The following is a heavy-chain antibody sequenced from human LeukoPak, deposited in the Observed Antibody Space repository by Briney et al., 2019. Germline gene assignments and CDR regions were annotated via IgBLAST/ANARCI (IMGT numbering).Heavy chain of an antibody. Sequence: QAGGSLRPSCAASGFTFSGHWMYWLRQAPGKGLAWVSRINGDGSATNYAGSMKGRFTISRDNAKNILYLQMNSLREDDTAVYYCARDINWGQVDYWGQGTLVTVSS. V-gene: IGHV3-74*01. D-gene: IGHD7-27*01. CDR2: INGDGSAT. CDR3: ARDINWGQVDY. CDR1: GFTFSGHW. J-gene: IGHJ4*02.